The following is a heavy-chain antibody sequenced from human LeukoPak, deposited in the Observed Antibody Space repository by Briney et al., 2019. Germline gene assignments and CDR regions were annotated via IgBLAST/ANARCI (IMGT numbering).Heavy chain of an antibody. D-gene: IGHD3-9*01. Sequence: ASVKVSCKASGYTFTGYYMHWVRQAPGQGLEWMGWINPNSGGTNYAQKFQGRVTMTRDTSISTAYMELSRLRSDDTAVYYCARAPVLRYFDWLFSRAADVWGQGTTVIVSS. CDR3: ARAPVLRYFDWLFSRAADV. CDR1: GYTFTGYY. J-gene: IGHJ6*02. CDR2: INPNSGGT. V-gene: IGHV1-2*02.